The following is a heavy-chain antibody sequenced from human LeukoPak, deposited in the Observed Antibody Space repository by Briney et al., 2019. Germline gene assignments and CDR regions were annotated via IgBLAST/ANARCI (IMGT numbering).Heavy chain of an antibody. V-gene: IGHV4-34*01. CDR2: INHSGST. CDR3: VGHELERYDFDY. Sequence: SETLSLTCAVYGGSFSGYYWSWIRQPPGKGLEWIGEINHSGSTNYNPSLKSRVTISVDTSKNQFSLKLSSVTAADTAVYYCVGHELERYDFDYWGQGTLVTVSS. D-gene: IGHD1-1*01. J-gene: IGHJ4*02. CDR1: GGSFSGYY.